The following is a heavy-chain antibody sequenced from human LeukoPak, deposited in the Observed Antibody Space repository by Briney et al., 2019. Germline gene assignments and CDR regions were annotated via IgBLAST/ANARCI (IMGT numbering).Heavy chain of an antibody. CDR3: GRGRAALYQSWFDP. Sequence: GASVKLSCKASGGTFTIYAISWVRQAPGQGLEWMGGIIPIFGTANYAQKFQGRGTITADESTSTAYMELSSLRSEDTAVYYCGRGRAALYQSWFDPWGQGTVVSVSS. D-gene: IGHD3-10*01. V-gene: IGHV1-69*13. J-gene: IGHJ5*02. CDR1: GGTFTIYA. CDR2: IIPIFGTA.